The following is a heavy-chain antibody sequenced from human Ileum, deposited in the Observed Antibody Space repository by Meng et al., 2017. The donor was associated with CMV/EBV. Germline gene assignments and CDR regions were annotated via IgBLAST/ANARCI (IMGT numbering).Heavy chain of an antibody. CDR2: VSGSGGST. D-gene: IGHD3-3*01. CDR3: AKVSLEWLSLYYFDY. J-gene: IGHJ4*02. CDR1: GLTFSDYA. Sequence: GLTFSDYAMTWVRQAPGKGLQWVSAVSGSGGSTYYADSVKGRFTISRDNSKNTLYLQMNSLRAEDTAVYYCAKVSLEWLSLYYFDYWGQGTLVTVSS. V-gene: IGHV3-23*01.